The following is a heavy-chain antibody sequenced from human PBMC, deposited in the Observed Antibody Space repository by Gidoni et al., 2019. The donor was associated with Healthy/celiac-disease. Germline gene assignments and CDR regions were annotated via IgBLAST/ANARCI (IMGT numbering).Heavy chain of an antibody. Sequence: EVQLLASGGGLVQPGGSLRLSCAASGFPFSSYAMSWVRQAPGKGLEWVSAISGSGGSTYYADSVKGRFTISRDNSKNTLYLQMNSLRAEDTAVYYCANGPRYSSGWYGLFDYWGQGTLVTVSS. CDR3: ANGPRYSSGWYGLFDY. D-gene: IGHD6-19*01. CDR2: ISGSGGST. CDR1: GFPFSSYA. J-gene: IGHJ4*02. V-gene: IGHV3-23*01.